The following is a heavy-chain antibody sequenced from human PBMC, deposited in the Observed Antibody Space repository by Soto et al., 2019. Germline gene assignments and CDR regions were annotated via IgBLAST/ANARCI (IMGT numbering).Heavy chain of an antibody. CDR3: ARGGITMVRGVISSYYFDY. CDR1: GGSISSSSYY. CDR2: IYYSGST. J-gene: IGHJ4*02. D-gene: IGHD3-10*01. Sequence: SETLSLTCTVSGGSISSSSYYWGWIRQPPGKGLEWIGSIYYSGSTYYNQSLKSRVTISVDTSKNQFSLKLSSVTAADTAVYYCARGGITMVRGVISSYYFDYWGQGTLVTVSS. V-gene: IGHV4-39*01.